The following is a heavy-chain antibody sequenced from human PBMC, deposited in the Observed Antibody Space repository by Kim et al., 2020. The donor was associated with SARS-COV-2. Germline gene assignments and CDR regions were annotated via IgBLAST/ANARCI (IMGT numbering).Heavy chain of an antibody. CDR2: INTNTGNP. D-gene: IGHD6-6*01. CDR1: GYTFTSYA. V-gene: IGHV7-4-1*02. J-gene: IGHJ4*02. Sequence: ASVKVSCKASGYTFTSYAMNWVRQAPGQGLEWMGWINTNTGNPTYAQGFTGRFVFSLDTSVSTAYLQISSLKAEDTAVYYCARDFPYSSSSFRARYYFDYWGQGTLVTVSS. CDR3: ARDFPYSSSSFRARYYFDY.